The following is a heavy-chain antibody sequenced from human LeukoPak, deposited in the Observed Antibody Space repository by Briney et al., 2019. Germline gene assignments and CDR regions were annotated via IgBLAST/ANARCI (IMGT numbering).Heavy chain of an antibody. D-gene: IGHD3-22*01. Sequence: ASGPTLVNPTHTLTLTCTFSGFSLSTSGMCVSWIRQPPGKALEWLALIDWDDDKYYSTSLKTRLTISKDTSKNQVVLTMTNMDPVDTATYYCARIRRYYDSSGYYYKLFDYWGQGTLVTVSS. CDR1: GFSLSTSGMC. J-gene: IGHJ4*02. CDR3: ARIRRYYDSSGYYYKLFDY. V-gene: IGHV2-70*01. CDR2: IDWDDDK.